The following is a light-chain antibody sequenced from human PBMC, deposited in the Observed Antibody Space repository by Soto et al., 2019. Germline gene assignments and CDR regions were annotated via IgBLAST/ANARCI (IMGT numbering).Light chain of an antibody. J-gene: IGKJ1*01. CDR2: GAS. Sequence: EIVMAQSPATLPVSPGERATLSCRASQSVSSNLAWYQQKPGQAPRLLIYGASTRATGIPARFSVSGSGTEFTLTISSLQSEDFAVYYCQQYNNWPRTFGQGTKVDIK. CDR1: QSVSSN. CDR3: QQYNNWPRT. V-gene: IGKV3-15*01.